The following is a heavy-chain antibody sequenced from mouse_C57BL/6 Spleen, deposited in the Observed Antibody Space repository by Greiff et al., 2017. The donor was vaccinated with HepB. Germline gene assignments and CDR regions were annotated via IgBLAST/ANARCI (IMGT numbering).Heavy chain of an antibody. V-gene: IGHV5-12*01. D-gene: IGHD4-1*01. CDR3: ARHWDGGFDY. J-gene: IGHJ2*01. Sequence: EVQGVESGGGLVQPGGSLKLSCAASGFTFSDYYMYWVRQTPEKRLEWVAYISNGGGSTYYPDTVKGRFTISRDNAKNTLYLQMSRLKSEDTAMYYCARHWDGGFDYWGQGTTLTVSS. CDR1: GFTFSDYY. CDR2: ISNGGGST.